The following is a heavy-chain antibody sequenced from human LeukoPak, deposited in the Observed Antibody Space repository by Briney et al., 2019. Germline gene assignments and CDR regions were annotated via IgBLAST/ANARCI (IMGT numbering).Heavy chain of an antibody. CDR1: GYSISSGYY. J-gene: IGHJ4*02. V-gene: IGHV4-38-2*02. CDR3: ARSPGSSWSYYFDY. CDR2: IYHSGST. D-gene: IGHD6-13*01. Sequence: SETLSLTCTVSGYSISSGYYWGWIRQPPGKGLEWIGSIYHSGSTYYNPSLKSRVTISVDTSKNQFSLKLSSVTAADRAVYYCARSPGSSWSYYFDYWGQGTLVTVSS.